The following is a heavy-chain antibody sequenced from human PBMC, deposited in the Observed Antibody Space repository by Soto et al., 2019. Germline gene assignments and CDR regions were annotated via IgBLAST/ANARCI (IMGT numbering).Heavy chain of an antibody. J-gene: IGHJ4*02. V-gene: IGHV3-73*02. CDR1: GFTLSGSA. CDR2: IRSKTHSYAT. D-gene: IGHD1-26*01. Sequence: EVQLVESGGGLVQPGESLKLSCAASGFTLSGSAVHWVRQASGNGLEWVGRIRSKTHSYATEDIASVKGRFTMSRDDSNNTAYLQMNCLRTDDTPVYYCTRSGGSYAFGYWGQGTLVTVSA. CDR3: TRSGGSYAFGY.